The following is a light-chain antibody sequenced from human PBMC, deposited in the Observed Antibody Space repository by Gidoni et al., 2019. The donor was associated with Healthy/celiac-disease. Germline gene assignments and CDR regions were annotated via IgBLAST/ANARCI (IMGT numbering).Light chain of an antibody. CDR3: QQYYSTPLT. J-gene: IGKJ4*01. CDR1: QSVLYSSNNKNY. V-gene: IGKV4-1*01. CDR2: WAS. Sequence: DIVMTQSPDSLAVSLGERATSNCKSSQSVLYSSNNKNYLAWYQQKPGQPPNLLIYWASTRESGVPDRFSGSGSGTDFTLTISSLQAEDVAVYYCQQYYSTPLTFGGGTKVEIK.